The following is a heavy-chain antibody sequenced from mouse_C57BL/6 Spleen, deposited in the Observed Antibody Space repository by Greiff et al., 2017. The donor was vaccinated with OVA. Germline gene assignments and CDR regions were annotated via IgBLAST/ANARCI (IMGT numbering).Heavy chain of an antibody. V-gene: IGHV1-26*01. CDR1: GYTFTDYY. D-gene: IGHD1-1*01. CDR2: INPNNGGT. Sequence: EVQLQQSGPELVKPGASVKISCKASGYTFTDYYMNWVKQSHGKSLEWIGDINPNNGGTSYNQKFKGKATLTVDKSSSTAYMELRSLTSEDSAVYYCARTDYYGSSHFDYWGQGTTLTVSS. J-gene: IGHJ2*01. CDR3: ARTDYYGSSHFDY.